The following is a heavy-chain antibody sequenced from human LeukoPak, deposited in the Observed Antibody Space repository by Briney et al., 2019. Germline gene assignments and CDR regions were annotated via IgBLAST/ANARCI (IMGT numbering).Heavy chain of an antibody. J-gene: IGHJ5*02. Sequence: SETLSLSCNVSGGPLNNYYWSWFRQPPGKGLEWIGYIHTSGSDNYGPALKRRVSMSIDTSTKSFSLGVLSVTAADTALYFCARHGDTDLATGSNWFDPWGQGTLVTVSS. D-gene: IGHD1-1*01. CDR2: IHTSGSD. V-gene: IGHV4-4*09. CDR1: GGPLNNYY. CDR3: ARHGDTDLATGSNWFDP.